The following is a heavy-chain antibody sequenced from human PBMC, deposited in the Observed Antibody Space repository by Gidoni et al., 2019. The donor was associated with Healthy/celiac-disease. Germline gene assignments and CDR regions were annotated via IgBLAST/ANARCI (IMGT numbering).Heavy chain of an antibody. CDR1: GYSFPRYW. D-gene: IGHD3-10*01. CDR3: ARLMVRGVISSRPLDY. J-gene: IGHJ4*02. V-gene: IGHV5-51*01. CDR2: IYPGDSDT. Sequence: EVQLVQSGAEVKKPGESLKISCKGSGYSFPRYWTGWVRQMPGKGLEWMGIIYPGDSDTRYSPSFQGQVTISADKSISTAYLQWSSLKASDTAMYYCARLMVRGVISSRPLDYWGQGTLVTVSS.